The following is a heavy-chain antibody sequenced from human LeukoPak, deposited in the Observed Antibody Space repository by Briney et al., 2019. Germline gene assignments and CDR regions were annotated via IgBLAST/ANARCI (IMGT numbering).Heavy chain of an antibody. CDR1: GGSISSYY. V-gene: IGHV4-59*08. CDR3: ARLPRFSGWYYFDY. Sequence: SETLSLTCTVSGGSISSYYWSWIRQPPGKGLEWIGYIYYSGSTNYNPSLKSRVTISVDTSKNQFSLKLSSVTAADTAVYYCARLPRFSGWYYFDYWGQGTLVTVSS. J-gene: IGHJ4*02. D-gene: IGHD6-19*01. CDR2: IYYSGST.